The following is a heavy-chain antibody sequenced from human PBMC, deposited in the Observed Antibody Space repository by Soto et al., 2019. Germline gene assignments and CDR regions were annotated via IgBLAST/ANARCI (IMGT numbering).Heavy chain of an antibody. D-gene: IGHD1-26*01. V-gene: IGHV1-8*01. J-gene: IGHJ3*02. CDR1: GYTFTSYD. Sequence: ASVKVSCKASGYTFTSYDINWVRQATGQGLEWMGWMNPNSGNTGYAQKFQGRVTMTRNTSISTAYMELSSLRSEDTAVYYCARLRQGWAKAGPEDAFDIWGQGTMVTVSS. CDR2: MNPNSGNT. CDR3: ARLRQGWAKAGPEDAFDI.